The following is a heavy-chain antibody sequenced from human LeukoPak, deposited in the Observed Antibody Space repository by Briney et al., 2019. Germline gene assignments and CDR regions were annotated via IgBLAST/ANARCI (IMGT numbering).Heavy chain of an antibody. D-gene: IGHD2/OR15-2a*01. Sequence: GASVKVSCKASGDTFTNYDINWVRQATGQGLEWMGWMNPNSGNTGYAQKFQGRVTMTRNTSISTAYMELSSLRSEDTAVYYCARAFYPTEYDWFDPWGQGTLVTVSS. CDR3: ARAFYPTEYDWFDP. CDR1: GDTFTNYD. J-gene: IGHJ5*02. CDR2: MNPNSGNT. V-gene: IGHV1-8*01.